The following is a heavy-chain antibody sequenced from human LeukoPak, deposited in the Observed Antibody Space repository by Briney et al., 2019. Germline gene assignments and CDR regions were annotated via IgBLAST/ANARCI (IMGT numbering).Heavy chain of an antibody. Sequence: GGSLRLSCAASGFTFSSYAMSWVRQAPGKGLEWVSAISASGGSTYYADSVKGRFTISRDNSKNTLYLQMNSLRAEDTAVYYCAKSDYDFWSGYYTGIPFFDYWGQGTLVTVSS. J-gene: IGHJ4*02. CDR1: GFTFSSYA. V-gene: IGHV3-23*01. CDR2: ISASGGST. CDR3: AKSDYDFWSGYYTGIPFFDY. D-gene: IGHD3-3*01.